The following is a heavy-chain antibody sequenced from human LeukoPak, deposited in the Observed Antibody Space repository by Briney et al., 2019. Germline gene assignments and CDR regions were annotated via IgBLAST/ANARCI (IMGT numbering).Heavy chain of an antibody. CDR2: LEGSGGNT. CDR1: GFTFSSYA. V-gene: IGHV3-23*01. Sequence: PGGSLRLSCAASGFTFSSYAMSWVRQAPGKGLEWVSGLEGSGGNTQYGDSVKGRFIISRENSKNTVFLQMNSLRDEDTAVYYCARGKIRYSYGRFDYWGQGILVTVSS. J-gene: IGHJ4*02. CDR3: ARGKIRYSYGRFDY. D-gene: IGHD5-18*01.